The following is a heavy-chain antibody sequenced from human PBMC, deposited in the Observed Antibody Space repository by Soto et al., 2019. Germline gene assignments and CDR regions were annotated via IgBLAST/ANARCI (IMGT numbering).Heavy chain of an antibody. J-gene: IGHJ6*02. CDR2: INHSGST. CDR3: ARGHYGGDGIYYYYGMDV. V-gene: IGHV4-34*01. Sequence: SETLSLTCAVYGGSFSGYYWSWIRQPPGKGLEWIGEINHSGSTNYNPSLKSRVTISVDTSKSQFSLKLSSVTAADTAVYYCARGHYGGDGIYYYYGMDVWGQGTTVTVSS. D-gene: IGHD3-16*01. CDR1: GGSFSGYY.